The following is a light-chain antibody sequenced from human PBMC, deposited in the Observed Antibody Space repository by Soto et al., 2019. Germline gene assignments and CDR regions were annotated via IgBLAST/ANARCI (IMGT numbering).Light chain of an antibody. Sequence: QCALTQSASVSGSPGQSITISCTGTSSDVGGYNYVSWYQQHPGKAPKLMIYDVSNRPSGVSNRFSGSKSGNTASLTISGLQAEDEADYYCSSYTSSSTFRYVFGTGTKLTVL. V-gene: IGLV2-14*01. CDR1: SSDVGGYNY. CDR3: SSYTSSSTFRYV. CDR2: DVS. J-gene: IGLJ1*01.